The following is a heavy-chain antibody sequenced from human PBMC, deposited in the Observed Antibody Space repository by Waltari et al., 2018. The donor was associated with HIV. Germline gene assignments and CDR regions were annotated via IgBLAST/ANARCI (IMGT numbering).Heavy chain of an antibody. D-gene: IGHD2-21*01. Sequence: EVQLLESGGGLVQPGGSLRLSCAASGFTFSSYAMSWVRQAPGKGLQWVSIMSGSGSTTYSAGSVKGRVTISRDNSENTLYLQINSLRAEDTAVYYCAKGAFDMVVVSALDSWGHGTLVTVSS. V-gene: IGHV3-23*01. CDR3: AKGAFDMVVVSALDS. CDR2: MSGSGSTT. CDR1: GFTFSSYA. J-gene: IGHJ5*01.